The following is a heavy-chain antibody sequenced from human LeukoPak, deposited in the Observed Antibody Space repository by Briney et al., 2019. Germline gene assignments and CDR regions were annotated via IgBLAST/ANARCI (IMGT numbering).Heavy chain of an antibody. J-gene: IGHJ3*02. CDR2: IYTSGVT. CDR3: ARSYGDNVLTAFDI. CDR1: GGAVNSFY. V-gene: IGHV4-4*07. D-gene: IGHD2-21*02. Sequence: SETLSLTCTVSGGAVNSFYWSWIRQPAGKGLEWIGRIYTSGVTNYNPSLTSRISMSMDTSRNQVSLELSSVTAADTAVYYRARSYGDNVLTAFDIWGQGTMVIVSS.